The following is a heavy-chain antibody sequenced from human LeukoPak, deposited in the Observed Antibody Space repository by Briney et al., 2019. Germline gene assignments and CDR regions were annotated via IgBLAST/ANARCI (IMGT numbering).Heavy chain of an antibody. CDR1: GLTFSSYG. CDR3: ASDTISSNYYYYMDV. V-gene: IGHV3-23*01. Sequence: PGGTLRLSCAASGLTFSSYGMSWVRQAPGRGLEWVSAISTTGGTTYYADSVRGRFTISRDNSKNTLYLQMNSLRAEDTAVYYCASDTISSNYYYYMDVWGKGTTVTISS. J-gene: IGHJ6*03. D-gene: IGHD3-9*01. CDR2: ISTTGGTT.